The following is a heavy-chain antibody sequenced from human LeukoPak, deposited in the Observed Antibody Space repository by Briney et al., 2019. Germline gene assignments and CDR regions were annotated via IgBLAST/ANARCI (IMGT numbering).Heavy chain of an antibody. D-gene: IGHD6-25*01. J-gene: IGHJ4*02. CDR2: ISSNGGRP. CDR3: ARVFSGAADSDF. Sequence: GGSLRLSCVASGFTFSSYAMHWVRQAPGKGLEYVSAISSNGGRPYYANSVKGRFKISRDNSKNTLYLQMGSLRAEDMAVYYCARVFSGAADSDFWGQGTLVTVSS. V-gene: IGHV3-64*01. CDR1: GFTFSSYA.